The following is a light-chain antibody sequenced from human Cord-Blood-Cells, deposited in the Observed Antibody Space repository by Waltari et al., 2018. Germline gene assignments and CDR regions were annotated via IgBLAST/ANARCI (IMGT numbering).Light chain of an antibody. J-gene: IGLJ2*01. CDR2: DVS. CDR3: SSYTGSSTVV. CDR1: SSDVGGYNY. Sequence: QSALTQPASVSGSPGQSITISCTGTSSDVGGYNYVSWYQQHPGKAPKLMIYDVSNRPSGVSYRFSGSKSGNTASLTISGLQAGDEADYYCSSYTGSSTVVFGGGTKLTVL. V-gene: IGLV2-14*01.